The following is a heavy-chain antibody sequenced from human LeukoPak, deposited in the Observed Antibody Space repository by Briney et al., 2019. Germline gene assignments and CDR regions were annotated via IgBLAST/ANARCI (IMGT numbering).Heavy chain of an antibody. Sequence: PGGSLRLSCAASGFTFSSYTMNWVRQAPGKGLEWVSLISGSGDSRDYADSVRGRFTISRDNVKNTLYLQMNSLTAEDTAVYYCVRSMSGRNDLWGQGTLVTVSS. CDR1: GFTFSSYT. CDR3: VRSMSGRNDL. V-gene: IGHV3-23*01. D-gene: IGHD3-3*01. CDR2: ISGSGDSR. J-gene: IGHJ5*02.